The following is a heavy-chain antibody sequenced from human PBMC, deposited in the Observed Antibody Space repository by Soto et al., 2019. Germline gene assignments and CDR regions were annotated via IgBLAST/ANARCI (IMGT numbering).Heavy chain of an antibody. CDR3: ARYIPDYYYYYMDV. CDR2: IHYSGST. J-gene: IGHJ6*03. Sequence: SETLSLTCTVSGGSISSYYWSWIRQPPGKGLEWIGYIHYSGSTNYNPSLKSRVTISVDTSKNQFSLKLSSVTAADTAVYYCARYIPDYYYYYMDVWGKGTTVTVSS. V-gene: IGHV4-59*08. CDR1: GGSISSYY.